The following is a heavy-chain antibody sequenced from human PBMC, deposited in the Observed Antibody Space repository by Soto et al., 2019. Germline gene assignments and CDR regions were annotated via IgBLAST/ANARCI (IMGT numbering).Heavy chain of an antibody. CDR3: ARGGAARPDYYYYYMEV. CDR1: GFTVSSNY. CDR2: IYSGGST. J-gene: IGHJ6*03. V-gene: IGHV3-66*01. Sequence: GGSLRLSCAASGFTVSSNYMSWVRQAPGKGLEWVSVIYSGGSTYYADSVKGRFTISRDNSKNTLYLQMNSLRAEDTAVYYCARGGAARPDYYYYYMEVWGKGTTVTVSS. D-gene: IGHD6-6*01.